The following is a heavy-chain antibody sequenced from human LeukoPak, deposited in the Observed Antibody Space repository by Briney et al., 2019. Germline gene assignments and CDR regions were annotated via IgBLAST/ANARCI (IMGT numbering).Heavy chain of an antibody. Sequence: GGSLRLSCEASGFTFSSYSMNWVRQAPGKGLEWVSSISSSSSYIYYADSVKGRFTISRDNAKNSLYLQMNSLRAEDTAVYYCARGSYDSSGYAAGFDYWGQGTLVTVS. CDR3: ARGSYDSSGYAAGFDY. V-gene: IGHV3-21*01. CDR1: GFTFSSYS. D-gene: IGHD3-22*01. CDR2: ISSSSSYI. J-gene: IGHJ4*02.